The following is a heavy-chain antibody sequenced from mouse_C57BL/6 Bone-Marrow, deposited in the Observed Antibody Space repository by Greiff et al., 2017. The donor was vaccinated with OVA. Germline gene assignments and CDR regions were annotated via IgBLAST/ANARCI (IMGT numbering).Heavy chain of an antibody. J-gene: IGHJ4*01. V-gene: IGHV1-63*01. CDR2: IYPGGGYT. Sequence: LEESGAELVRPGTSVKMSCKASGYTFTNYWIGWAKQRPGHGLEWIGDIYPGGGYTNYNEKFKGKATLTADKSSSTAYMQFSSLTSEDSAIYYCAREGILGYAMDYWGQGTSVTVSS. CDR3: AREGILGYAMDY. CDR1: GYTFTNYW.